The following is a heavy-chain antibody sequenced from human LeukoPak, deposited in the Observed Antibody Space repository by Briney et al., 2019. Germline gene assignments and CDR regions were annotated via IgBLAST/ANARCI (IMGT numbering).Heavy chain of an antibody. CDR1: GGSISSYY. CDR2: IYTSGST. J-gene: IGHJ5*02. Sequence: SETLSLTCTVSGGSISSYYWSWIRQPAGKGLEWIGRIYTSGSTNYNPSLKSRVSISIERTKNQFYLKLNSLTAADTAVYFCARVYSSTHNWFDTWGQGTQVTVSS. D-gene: IGHD2-2*01. CDR3: ARVYSSTHNWFDT. V-gene: IGHV4-4*07.